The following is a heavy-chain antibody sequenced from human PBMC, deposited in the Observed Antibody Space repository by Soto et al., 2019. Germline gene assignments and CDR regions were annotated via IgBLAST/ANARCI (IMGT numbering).Heavy chain of an antibody. J-gene: IGHJ5*02. CDR1: GGSISSYY. CDR2: IYYSGST. V-gene: IGHV4-59*08. Sequence: SETLSLTCTVSGGSISSYYWSWIRQPPGKGLEWIGYIYYSGSTNYNPSLKSRVTISVDTSKNQFSLKLSSVTAADTAVYYCARRNYGDFYNWFDPWGQGTLVTVS. D-gene: IGHD4-17*01. CDR3: ARRNYGDFYNWFDP.